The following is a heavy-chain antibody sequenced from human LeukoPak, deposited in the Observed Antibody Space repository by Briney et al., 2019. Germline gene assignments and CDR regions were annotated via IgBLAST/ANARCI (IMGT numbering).Heavy chain of an antibody. CDR2: IIPMLRKT. CDR3: ARGLFGGFAAAPFDH. D-gene: IGHD2-2*01. V-gene: IGHV1-69*04. CDR1: GGTFDNYA. Sequence: GASVKVSCKASGGTFDNYAINWVREAPGLGLEWMGRIIPMLRKTNSAQKFQDRVTFTADKSTGTAYMELTHLRPDDTAVYFCARGLFGGFAAAPFDHWGQGTLVTVSP. J-gene: IGHJ4*02.